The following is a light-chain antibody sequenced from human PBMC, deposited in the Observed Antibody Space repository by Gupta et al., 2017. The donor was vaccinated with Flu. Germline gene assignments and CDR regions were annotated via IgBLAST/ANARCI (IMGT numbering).Light chain of an antibody. J-gene: IGKJ2*01. CDR2: WAS. CDR1: QSVLHRSSNRNY. Sequence: KSKSSQSVLHRSSNRNYLAWYQQKPGQPPKLLIYWASTRESGVPDRFSGSGSETDFTLTINSLQAEDVAVYYCQQYYSTPHTFGQGTKLEIK. V-gene: IGKV4-1*01. CDR3: QQYYSTPHT.